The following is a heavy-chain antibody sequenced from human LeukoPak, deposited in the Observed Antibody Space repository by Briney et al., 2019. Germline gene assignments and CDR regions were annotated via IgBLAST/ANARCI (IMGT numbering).Heavy chain of an antibody. CDR1: GFTFRNYW. D-gene: IGHD1-26*01. CDR3: ARDVGGSLDY. V-gene: IGHV3-7*01. J-gene: IGHJ4*02. Sequence: GGSLRLSCAASGFTFRNYWMAWVRQAPGKGLEGVANIKGDESAKHQADSVKGRFTIFRDNAQNSVYLQMNSLRADDTAVYYCARDVGGSLDYWGRGTLVTVSS. CDR2: IKGDESAK.